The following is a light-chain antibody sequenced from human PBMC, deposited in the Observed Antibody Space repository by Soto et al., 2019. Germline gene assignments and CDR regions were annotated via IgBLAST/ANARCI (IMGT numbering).Light chain of an antibody. V-gene: IGKV1-12*01. CDR2: KAS. J-gene: IGKJ4*01. CDR3: HQASSFPLT. CDR1: QVIRSW. Sequence: DIQMTQSPSSVSASVGDTVTIPCRASQVIRSWLAWYQHKPGRAPKLLIYKASNLQPGVPSRFRGSGSEADYTFTLTIRNLQPADVATYYCHQASSFPLTFGGGTTVEIK.